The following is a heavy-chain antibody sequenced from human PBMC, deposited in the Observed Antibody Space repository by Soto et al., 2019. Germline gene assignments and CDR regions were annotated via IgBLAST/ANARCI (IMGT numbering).Heavy chain of an antibody. J-gene: IGHJ5*02. CDR3: VVAIDP. CDR2: IYSGGNA. CDR1: GFTFSSYS. Sequence: PGGSLRLSCAASGFTFSSYSMNWVRQAPGKGLEWVSVIYSGGNAYYADSVKGRFTISRDNSKNTLYLQMNNLRAEDTAVYYCVVAIDPWGKGTLVTVSS. V-gene: IGHV3-53*01.